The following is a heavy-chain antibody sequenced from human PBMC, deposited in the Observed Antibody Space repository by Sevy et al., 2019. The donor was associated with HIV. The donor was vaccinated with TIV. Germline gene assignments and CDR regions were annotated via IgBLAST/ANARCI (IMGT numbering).Heavy chain of an antibody. Sequence: SESLSLTCAVSGGSISSGGYSWSWIRQPPGKGLEWIGYIYHSGSTYYNPSLKSRVTISVDRSKNQFSLKLSSGTAADTAVYYCARGRLALAYRGGHCYPYLDYWGQGTLVTVSS. CDR3: ARGRLALAYRGGHCYPYLDY. J-gene: IGHJ4*02. CDR2: IYHSGST. CDR1: GGSISSGGYS. V-gene: IGHV4-30-2*01. D-gene: IGHD2-21*02.